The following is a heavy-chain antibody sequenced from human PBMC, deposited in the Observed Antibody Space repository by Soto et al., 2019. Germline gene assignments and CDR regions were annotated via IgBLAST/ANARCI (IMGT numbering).Heavy chain of an antibody. CDR1: GFTFSSYG. J-gene: IGHJ4*02. CDR2: IWYDGSNK. V-gene: IGHV3-33*01. CDR3: AREHSPPAAGFDY. D-gene: IGHD6-13*01. Sequence: GGSLRLSCAASGFTFSSYGMHWVGQAPGKGLEWVAVIWYDGSNKYYADSVKGRFTISRDNSKNTLYLQMNSLRAEDTAVYYCAREHSPPAAGFDYWGQGTLVTVSS.